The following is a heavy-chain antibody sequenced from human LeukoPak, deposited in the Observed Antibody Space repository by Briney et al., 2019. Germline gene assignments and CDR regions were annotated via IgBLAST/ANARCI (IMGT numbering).Heavy chain of an antibody. Sequence: VKPSETLSLTCTVSGGSISSYYWSWIRQPPGKGLEWIGYIYYSGSTNYNPSLKSRVTISVDTSKNQFSLKLSPVTAADTAVYYCPRHRGRWSKASYFDYWGQGTLVTVSS. CDR2: IYYSGST. V-gene: IGHV4-59*01. CDR3: PRHRGRWSKASYFDY. CDR1: GGSISSYY. J-gene: IGHJ4*02. D-gene: IGHD5-24*01.